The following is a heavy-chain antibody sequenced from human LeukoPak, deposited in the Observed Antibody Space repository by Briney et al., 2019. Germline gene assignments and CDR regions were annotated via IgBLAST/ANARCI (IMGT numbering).Heavy chain of an antibody. CDR3: AKEYSSSWYPGMDV. Sequence: GRSLRLSCAASGFTFSSYGMHWVRQAPGKGLEEVAVISYDGSNKYYADSVKGRFTISRDNSKNTLYLQMNSLRAEDTAVYYCAKEYSSSWYPGMDVWGQGTTVTVSS. CDR1: GFTFSSYG. V-gene: IGHV3-30*18. J-gene: IGHJ6*02. CDR2: ISYDGSNK. D-gene: IGHD6-13*01.